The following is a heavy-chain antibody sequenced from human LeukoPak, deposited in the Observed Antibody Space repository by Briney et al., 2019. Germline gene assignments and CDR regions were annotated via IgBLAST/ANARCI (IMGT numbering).Heavy chain of an antibody. J-gene: IGHJ4*02. D-gene: IGHD3-10*01. CDR3: VRSPIGASAY. CDR1: GYTFTDSY. Sequence: ASVKVSCKPSGYTFTDSYIHWVRQAPGVGLQWMRWISPNNGDTKYAEDFQDRVTMTRDTSINTAYMELTGLTPDDTAVYYCVRSPIGASAYWGRGTLVTVSS. CDR2: ISPNNGDT. V-gene: IGHV1-2*02.